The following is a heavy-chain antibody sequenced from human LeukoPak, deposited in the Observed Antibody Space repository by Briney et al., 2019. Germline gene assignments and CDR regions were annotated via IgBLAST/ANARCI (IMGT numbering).Heavy chain of an antibody. Sequence: GGSLRLSCEASGFRFGGFWMNWVRQAPGKGPERVANINQDGSEKLYVDSVKGRFTISGDNAKNSLYLQMNSLRVEDTAVYYCTRDVREAYDIWGHGTMVTVSS. CDR1: GFRFGGFW. CDR3: TRDVREAYDI. CDR2: INQDGSEK. V-gene: IGHV3-7*01. J-gene: IGHJ3*02. D-gene: IGHD3-16*01.